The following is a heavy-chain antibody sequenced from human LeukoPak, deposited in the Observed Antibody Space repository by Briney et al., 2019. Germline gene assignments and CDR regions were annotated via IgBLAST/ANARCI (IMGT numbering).Heavy chain of an antibody. D-gene: IGHD3-3*01. Sequence: SVKVSCKASGGTFSSYAISWVRQAPGQGLEWMGRIIPILGIANYAQKFQGRVTITADKSTSTAYMELSSLRSEDTAVYYCAKDRDFWSGYYFDYWGQGTLVTVSS. J-gene: IGHJ4*02. CDR1: GGTFSSYA. V-gene: IGHV1-69*04. CDR3: AKDRDFWSGYYFDY. CDR2: IIPILGIA.